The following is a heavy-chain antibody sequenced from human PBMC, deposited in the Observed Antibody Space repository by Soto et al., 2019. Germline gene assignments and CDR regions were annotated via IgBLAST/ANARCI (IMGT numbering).Heavy chain of an antibody. CDR2: ISGSGGST. V-gene: IGHV3-23*01. D-gene: IGHD3-3*01. CDR3: AKESTIFGALDY. J-gene: IGHJ4*02. CDR1: GFTFSSYA. Sequence: GGSLRLSCAASGFTFSSYAMSWVRQAPGKGLEWVSAISGSGGSTYYADYVKGRFTISRDNSKNTLYQQIKSLRAEDTAVYYCAKESTIFGALDYWGQGTLVTVSS.